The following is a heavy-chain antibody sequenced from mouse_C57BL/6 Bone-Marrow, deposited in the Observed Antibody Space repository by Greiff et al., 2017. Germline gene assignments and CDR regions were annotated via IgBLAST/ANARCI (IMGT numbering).Heavy chain of an antibody. Sequence: QVQLQQPGAELVKPGASVKMSCKASGYTFTSYWITWVKQRPGQGLEWIGDIYPGSGSTNYNEKFKSKATLTVDTSSSPAYMQLSSLTSEDSAVYYCARGGAYYDYLFDYWGQGTTLTVSS. V-gene: IGHV1-55*01. D-gene: IGHD2-4*01. CDR1: GYTFTSYW. J-gene: IGHJ2*01. CDR2: IYPGSGST. CDR3: ARGGAYYDYLFDY.